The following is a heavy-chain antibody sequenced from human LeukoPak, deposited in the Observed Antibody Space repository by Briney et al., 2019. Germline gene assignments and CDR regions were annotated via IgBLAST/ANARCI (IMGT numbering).Heavy chain of an antibody. CDR2: MNPNSGNT. CDR1: GYTFTSYD. CDR3: ARGPHYYGSGSYYFSLSYHYYYGMDV. D-gene: IGHD3-10*01. J-gene: IGHJ6*02. V-gene: IGHV1-8*01. Sequence: ASVKVSCKASGYTFTSYDINWVRQATGQGLEWMGWMNPNSGNTGYAQKFQGRVTMTRNTSISTAYMELSSLRSEDTAVYYCARGPHYYGSGSYYFSLSYHYYYGMDVWGQGTTVTVSS.